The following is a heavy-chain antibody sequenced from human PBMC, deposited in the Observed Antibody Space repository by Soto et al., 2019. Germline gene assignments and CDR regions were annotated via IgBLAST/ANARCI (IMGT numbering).Heavy chain of an antibody. J-gene: IGHJ4*02. CDR1: GGSISSYY. V-gene: IGHV4-59*01. Sequence: SETLSLTCTVSGGSISSYYWSWIRQPPGKGLEWIGYIYYSGSTNYNPSLKSRVTISVDTSKNQFSLKLSSVTAADTAVYYCARDRPPAHYFDYWGQGTLVPVSS. CDR2: IYYSGST. CDR3: ARDRPPAHYFDY.